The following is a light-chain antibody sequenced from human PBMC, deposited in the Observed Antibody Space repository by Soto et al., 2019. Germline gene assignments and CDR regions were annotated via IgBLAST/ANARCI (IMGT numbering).Light chain of an antibody. J-gene: IGKJ5*01. Sequence: EIVMMQSPATLSVSPGERATLSCRASQSVSGDLAWYQQKPGQAPRLLIYGPSTRATGIPARFSGSGSGTDFTLTISGLQSEDFAIYFCQQYKSWPITFGQGTRLEIK. CDR1: QSVSGD. V-gene: IGKV3-15*01. CDR3: QQYKSWPIT. CDR2: GPS.